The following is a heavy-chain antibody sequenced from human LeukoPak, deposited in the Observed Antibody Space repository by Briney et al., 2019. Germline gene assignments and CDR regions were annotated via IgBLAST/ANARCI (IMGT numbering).Heavy chain of an antibody. CDR2: IKEDGSEK. Sequence: GGSLRLTCAASGFTISNYWMSWVRQAPGKGLEWVANIKEDGSEKGYVESVRGRFTISRDNANNLMFLQVNNMRAEDTAVYYCARDPETARGRNGLDYWGQGTLVTVSS. V-gene: IGHV3-7*01. J-gene: IGHJ4*02. D-gene: IGHD1-14*01. CDR1: GFTISNYW. CDR3: ARDPETARGRNGLDY.